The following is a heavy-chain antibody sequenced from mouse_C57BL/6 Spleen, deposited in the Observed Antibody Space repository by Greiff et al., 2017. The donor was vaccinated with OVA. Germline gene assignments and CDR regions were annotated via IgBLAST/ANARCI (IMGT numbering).Heavy chain of an antibody. D-gene: IGHD2-10*01. CDR1: GYTFTSYW. J-gene: IGHJ3*01. CDR3: ARGPTMGWFAY. V-gene: IGHV1-50*01. CDR2: IDPSDSYT. Sequence: VQLQQPGAELVKPGASVKLSCKASGYTFTSYWMQWVKQRPGQGLEWIGEIDPSDSYTNYNQKFKGKATLTVDTSSSTAYMQLSSLTSEDSAVYYCARGPTMGWFAYWGLGTLVTVSA.